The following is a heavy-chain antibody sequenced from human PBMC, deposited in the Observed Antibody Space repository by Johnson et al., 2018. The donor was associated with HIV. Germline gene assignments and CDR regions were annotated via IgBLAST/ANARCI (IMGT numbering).Heavy chain of an antibody. D-gene: IGHD6-13*01. CDR1: GFTFSSYD. V-gene: IGHV3-13*01. CDR3: ARSLAAAGLYDAFDI. Sequence: VQLVESGGGLVQPGGSLRLSCAASGFTFSSYDMHWVRQATGKGLEWVSAIATAGDTYYPGSVKGRFTISRENAKNSLYLQMNSLRAEDTAVYYCARSLAAAGLYDAFDIWGQGTMVTVSS. CDR2: IATAGDT. J-gene: IGHJ3*02.